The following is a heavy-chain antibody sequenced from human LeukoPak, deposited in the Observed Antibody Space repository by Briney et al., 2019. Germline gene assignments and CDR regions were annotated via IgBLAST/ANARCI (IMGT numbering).Heavy chain of an antibody. D-gene: IGHD4-17*01. Sequence: ASVKVSCKASGYTFTGNYIHWVRQAPGQGLEWMGWINPNSGGTNYAQKFQGRVTMTRDTSISTAYMELSRLRSDDTAVYYCARDKATVTTSWDYWGQGTLVTVSS. J-gene: IGHJ4*02. V-gene: IGHV1-2*02. CDR1: GYTFTGNY. CDR2: INPNSGGT. CDR3: ARDKATVTTSWDY.